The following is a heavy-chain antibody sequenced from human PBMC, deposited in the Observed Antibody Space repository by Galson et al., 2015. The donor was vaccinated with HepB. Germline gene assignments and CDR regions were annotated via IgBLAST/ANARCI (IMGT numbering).Heavy chain of an antibody. CDR1: GFTFTSSA. CDR3: AAGIAVDFDY. CDR2: IVVGSGHP. Sequence: SVKVSCKASGFTFTSSAVQWVRQARGQRLEWVGWIVVGSGHPNYAQKFQERVTITRDMSTSTAYMELSSLRSEDTAVYFCAAGIAVDFDYWGQGTLVTVSS. J-gene: IGHJ4*02. V-gene: IGHV1-58*01. D-gene: IGHD6-19*01.